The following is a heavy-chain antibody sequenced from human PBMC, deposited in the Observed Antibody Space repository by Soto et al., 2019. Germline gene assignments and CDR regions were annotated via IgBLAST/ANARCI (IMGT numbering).Heavy chain of an antibody. CDR1: GFTFGNYA. V-gene: IGHV3-23*01. J-gene: IGHJ4*02. Sequence: GGSLRLSCAASGFTFGNYAMGWVRQAPGKGLEWVSSIKGSGDNTYYADSVKGRFTISRDSSKNTVDLQMLSLRAEDTAVYYCAKDLFLWGSSPFDYWGQGTLVTVSS. CDR3: AKDLFLWGSSPFDY. CDR2: IKGSGDNT. D-gene: IGHD6-6*01.